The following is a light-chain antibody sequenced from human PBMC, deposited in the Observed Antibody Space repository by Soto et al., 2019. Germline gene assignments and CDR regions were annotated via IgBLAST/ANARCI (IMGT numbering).Light chain of an antibody. Sequence: EIVMTQSPATLSVSPGERATLSCRASQSVSSNLAWYQQKPDQAPRLLIYGASTRATGIPARFSGSGSGTEFTLTISSLQSEDCAVYYCQQYNNWPLTFGGGTKVDIK. CDR2: GAS. V-gene: IGKV3-15*01. J-gene: IGKJ4*01. CDR1: QSVSSN. CDR3: QQYNNWPLT.